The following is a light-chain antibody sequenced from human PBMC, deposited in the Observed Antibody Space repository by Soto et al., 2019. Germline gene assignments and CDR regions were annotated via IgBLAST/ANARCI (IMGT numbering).Light chain of an antibody. V-gene: IGLV2-14*01. CDR1: SSDVGGYKY. CDR3: AAWDDSLNGHVV. Sequence: QSALTQPASVSGSPGQSITISCTGTSSDVGGYKYVSWYQQHPDKAPKLIIFEVSNRPSGISSRFSGSKSGNTASLTISGLHSEDEADYYCAAWDDSLNGHVVFGGGTKLTVL. CDR2: EVS. J-gene: IGLJ2*01.